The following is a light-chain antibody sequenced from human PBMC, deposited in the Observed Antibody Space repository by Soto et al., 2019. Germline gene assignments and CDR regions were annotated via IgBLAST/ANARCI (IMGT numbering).Light chain of an antibody. CDR1: SSNIGAGYD. CDR3: QSYDRSMSGSV. V-gene: IGLV1-40*01. Sequence: QSVLTQPPSVSGAPGQRVTISCTGSSSNIGAGYDVPWYQQLPGTAPKLLIYGNSNRPSGVPDRFSGSKSGTSASLAITGLQAEDEADYYCQSYDRSMSGSVFGGGTQLTVL. CDR2: GNS. J-gene: IGLJ2*01.